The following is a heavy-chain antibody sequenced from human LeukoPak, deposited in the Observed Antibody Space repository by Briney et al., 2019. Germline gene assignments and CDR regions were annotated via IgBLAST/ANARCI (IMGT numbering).Heavy chain of an antibody. V-gene: IGHV4-30-4*08. Sequence: SETLTLTCTVSGDSISRDNYWVWIRQPPRKGLEWVGYIHSRGNTYYNPSVQDRLIISRDTTEDPLSLTLTSVTAADTAVYFCASGYGSGWLDSWGQGTQVTVSS. CDR1: GDSISRDNY. D-gene: IGHD3-22*01. CDR2: IHSRGNT. J-gene: IGHJ5*01. CDR3: ASGYGSGWLDS.